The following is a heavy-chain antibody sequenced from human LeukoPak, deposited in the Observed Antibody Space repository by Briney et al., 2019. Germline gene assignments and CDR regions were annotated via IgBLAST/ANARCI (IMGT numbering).Heavy chain of an antibody. CDR1: GGSISSSSYY. J-gene: IGHJ3*02. CDR2: IYYSGST. Sequence: SETLSLTCTVSGGSISSSSYYWGWIRQPPGKGLEWIGSIYYSGSTYYNPSLKSRVTISVDTSKNQFSLKLSSVTAADTAVYYCARDRDGYNAAFDIWGQGTMVTVSS. V-gene: IGHV4-39*07. D-gene: IGHD5-24*01. CDR3: ARDRDGYNAAFDI.